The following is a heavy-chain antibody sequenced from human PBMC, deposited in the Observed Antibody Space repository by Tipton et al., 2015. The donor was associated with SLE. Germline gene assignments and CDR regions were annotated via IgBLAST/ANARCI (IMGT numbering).Heavy chain of an antibody. CDR2: ISSDSGFI. V-gene: IGHV3-21*01. CDR3: ARGRYCSGGSCYCDC. J-gene: IGHJ4*02. D-gene: IGHD2-15*01. Sequence: SLRLSCAAAGFTFSSNTMIWVRQAPGKGLQWVSSISSDSGFIFYADSVKGRFTISRENAKNSLYLQMNSLKAEDTAVYFCARGRYCSGGSCYCDCWGQGTLVTVSS. CDR1: GFTFSSNT.